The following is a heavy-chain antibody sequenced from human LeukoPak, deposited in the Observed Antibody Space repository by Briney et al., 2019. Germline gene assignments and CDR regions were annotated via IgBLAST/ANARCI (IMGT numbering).Heavy chain of an antibody. CDR1: SASISSYY. V-gene: IGHV4-59*01. Sequence: SETLSLTCTVSSASISSYYWSWIRQPPGKGLEWIGYIYYSGSTLYNPSLRSRVTISTDTSKNQFSLRLTSVTAADTAVYYCASGPYPAAGTDHQFDYWGQGTLVTVSS. J-gene: IGHJ4*02. CDR2: IYYSGST. CDR3: ASGPYPAAGTDHQFDY. D-gene: IGHD6-13*01.